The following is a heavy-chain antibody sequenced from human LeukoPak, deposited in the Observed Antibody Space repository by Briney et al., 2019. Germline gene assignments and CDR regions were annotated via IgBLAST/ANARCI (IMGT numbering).Heavy chain of an antibody. J-gene: IGHJ4*02. CDR2: INHSGST. D-gene: IGHD1-1*01. CDR3: ARGPNWNHIDY. Sequence: SETLSLTCAVSGGSFSGYYWSWIRQPPGKGLEWIGDINHSGSTHYNPSLKSRVTISVDTSKNQFSLKLSSVTAADTAVYYCARGPNWNHIDYWGQGTLVTVSS. CDR1: GGSFSGYY. V-gene: IGHV4-34*01.